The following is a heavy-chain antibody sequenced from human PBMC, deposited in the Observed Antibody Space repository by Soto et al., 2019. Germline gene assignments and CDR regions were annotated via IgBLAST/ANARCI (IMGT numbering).Heavy chain of an antibody. D-gene: IGHD1-26*01. V-gene: IGHV3-7*01. CDR1: GFTFSRYW. Sequence: GGSLRLSCAASGFTFSRYWMSWVRQAPGRGLEWVANIKEDGSQKWYVDSVKGRFTISRDNSKKSLYLQMNSLRAEDTSVYYCAKEGGLSGSYYISSSYYFDYWGQGTLVTVSS. J-gene: IGHJ4*02. CDR2: IKEDGSQK. CDR3: AKEGGLSGSYYISSSYYFDY.